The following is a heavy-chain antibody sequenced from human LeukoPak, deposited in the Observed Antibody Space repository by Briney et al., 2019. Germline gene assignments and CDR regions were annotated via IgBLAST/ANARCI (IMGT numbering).Heavy chain of an antibody. CDR3: ARESLLGTNFDY. D-gene: IGHD7-27*01. CDR2: IKQDGSEK. V-gene: IGHV3-7*03. CDR1: GFTLTDNW. Sequence: HPGGSLRLSCEASGFTLTDNWMSWVRQAPGKGLEWLANIKQDGSEKYYVDSVKGRFTISRDNAKNSLYLQMNSLRAEDTAVYYCARESLLGTNFDYWGQGTLVTVSS. J-gene: IGHJ4*02.